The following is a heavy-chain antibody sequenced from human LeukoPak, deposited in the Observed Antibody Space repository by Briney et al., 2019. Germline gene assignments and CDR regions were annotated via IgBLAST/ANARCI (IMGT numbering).Heavy chain of an antibody. Sequence: SETLSLTCTVSGGSISSYYWSWIRQPPGKGLEWIGYIYYSGSTNYNPSLKSRVTISVDTSKNQFSLKLSSVTAADTAVCYCASQAVSRWNYFDYWGQGTLVTVSS. CDR2: IYYSGST. D-gene: IGHD4-17*01. CDR3: ASQAVSRWNYFDY. V-gene: IGHV4-59*01. J-gene: IGHJ4*02. CDR1: GGSISSYY.